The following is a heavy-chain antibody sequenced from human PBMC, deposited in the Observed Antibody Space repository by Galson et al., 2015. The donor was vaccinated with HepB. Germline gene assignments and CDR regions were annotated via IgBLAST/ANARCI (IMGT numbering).Heavy chain of an antibody. CDR2: VNADTGGT. CDR1: GYIFTDYY. CDR3: ARGVDLDLDY. V-gene: IGHV1-2*07. Sequence: SVKVSCKASGYIFTDYYIHWVRQAPGQGLEWIGWVNADTGGTKYALKFQGRVTLTRATSISTADMDLTGLRSDDSAIYYCARGVDLDLDYWGQGTLVTVPS. J-gene: IGHJ4*02. D-gene: IGHD3/OR15-3a*01.